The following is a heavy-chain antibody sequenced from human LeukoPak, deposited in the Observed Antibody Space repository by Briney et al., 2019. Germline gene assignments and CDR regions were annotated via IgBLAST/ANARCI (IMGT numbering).Heavy chain of an antibody. CDR2: ISGSGGST. V-gene: IGHV3-23*01. D-gene: IGHD3-10*01. Sequence: PGGSLRLSCAASGFTFSSYAMSWVRQAPGKGLEWVSAISGSGGSTYYADSVKGRLTISRDNSKNTLYLQMNSLRAEDTAVYYCAKDRLITMVRGVTTSADYWGQGTLVTVSS. J-gene: IGHJ4*02. CDR3: AKDRLITMVRGVTTSADY. CDR1: GFTFSSYA.